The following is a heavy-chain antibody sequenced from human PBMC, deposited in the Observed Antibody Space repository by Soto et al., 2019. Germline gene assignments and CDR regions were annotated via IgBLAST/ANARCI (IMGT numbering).Heavy chain of an antibody. V-gene: IGHV1-69*06. J-gene: IGHJ6*02. D-gene: IGHD4-17*01. CDR1: GGTFSSYA. Sequence: QVQLVQSGAEVKKPGSSVKVSCKASGGTFSSYAISWVRQAPGQGLEWMGGIIPIFGTANYAQKFQGRVTITADKSTSTAYMELSSLRSEDTAVYYCARALYYGDYPRGYYGMDVWGQGTTVTVSS. CDR2: IIPIFGTA. CDR3: ARALYYGDYPRGYYGMDV.